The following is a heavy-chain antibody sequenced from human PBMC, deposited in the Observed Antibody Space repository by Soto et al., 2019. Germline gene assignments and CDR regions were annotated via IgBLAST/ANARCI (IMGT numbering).Heavy chain of an antibody. J-gene: IGHJ2*01. CDR2: IWYDGTNK. D-gene: IGHD4-17*01. CDR1: GFAFSSYG. V-gene: IGHV3-33*01. CDR3: ARGPMTTVTTWGDWYFDL. Sequence: QVQLVESGGGVVQPGRSLRLSCATSGFAFSSYGMHWVRQGPGKGLEWVAVIWYDGTNKYYADSVNGRFTISRDDSKNTLYLHMNSLRAEDTAVYYCARGPMTTVTTWGDWYFDLWGRGTLATVSS.